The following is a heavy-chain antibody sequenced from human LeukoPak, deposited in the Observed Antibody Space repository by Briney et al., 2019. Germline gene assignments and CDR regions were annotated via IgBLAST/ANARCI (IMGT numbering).Heavy chain of an antibody. CDR1: GGSISSYY. J-gene: IGHJ4*02. V-gene: IGHV4-59*01. CDR3: ARVISRNRRSLVAYYFDY. Sequence: SETLSLTCTVSGGSISSYYWSWIRQPPGKGLEWIGYIYYSGSTNYNPSLKSRVTISVDTSKNQFSLKLSSVTAADTAVYYCARVISRNRRSLVAYYFDYWGQGTLVTVSS. CDR2: IYYSGST. D-gene: IGHD1-14*01.